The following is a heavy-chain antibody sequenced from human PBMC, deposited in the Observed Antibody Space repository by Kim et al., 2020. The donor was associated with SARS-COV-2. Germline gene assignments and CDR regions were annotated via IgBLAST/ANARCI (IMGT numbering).Heavy chain of an antibody. J-gene: IGHJ4*02. Sequence: SVKSRITITPDTSKNQFSLQLNSVTPEDTAVYYCARSPSYDSSGQFFFDYWGQGTLVTVSS. V-gene: IGHV6-1*01. CDR3: ARSPSYDSSGQFFFDY. D-gene: IGHD3-22*01.